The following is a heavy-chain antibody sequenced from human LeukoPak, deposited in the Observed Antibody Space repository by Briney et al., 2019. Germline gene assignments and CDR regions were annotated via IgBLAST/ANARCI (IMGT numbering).Heavy chain of an antibody. V-gene: IGHV3-48*04. Sequence: GGSLRLSCAASGFTFSTYVMNWVRQAPGKGLEWVSYISSSSSTIYYADSVKGRFTISRDNAKNSLYLQMNSLRAEDTAVYYCASAPDYYYYMDVWGKGTTVTVSS. CDR3: ASAPDYYYYMDV. CDR2: ISSSSSTI. J-gene: IGHJ6*03. CDR1: GFTFSTYV.